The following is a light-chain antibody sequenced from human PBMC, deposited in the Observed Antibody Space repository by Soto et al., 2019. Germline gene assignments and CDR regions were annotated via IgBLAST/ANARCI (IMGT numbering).Light chain of an antibody. CDR1: QTVSNN. CDR2: FAS. J-gene: IGKJ4*01. Sequence: EIVMTQSPATLSVSPGEKATLSCRASQTVSNNLAWYQQKPGQAPRLLNYFASTRATGIPARFSGSGSGTEFTLAISSLQSEDFAVYYCQQYNKWPLTFGGGTKVETK. CDR3: QQYNKWPLT. V-gene: IGKV3-15*01.